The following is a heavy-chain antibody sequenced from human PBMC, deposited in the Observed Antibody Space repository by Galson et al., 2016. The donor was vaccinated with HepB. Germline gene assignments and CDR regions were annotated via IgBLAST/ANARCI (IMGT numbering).Heavy chain of an antibody. V-gene: IGHV3-53*01. CDR2: IYSGGST. D-gene: IGHD4-23*01. Sequence: SLRLSCAASGFTVSSNYMTWVRQAPGKGLEWVSFIYSGGSTYYADSVKGRFTTSSDISKNTVYLQMNSLRAEDTAVYYCARGGGRWAIDHWGQGTLVTVSS. CDR1: GFTVSSNY. J-gene: IGHJ4*02. CDR3: ARGGGRWAIDH.